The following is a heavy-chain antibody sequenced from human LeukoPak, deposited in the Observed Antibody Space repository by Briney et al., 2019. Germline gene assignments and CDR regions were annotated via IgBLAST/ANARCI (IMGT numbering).Heavy chain of an antibody. CDR3: ARENYVWASDRNGAIDY. D-gene: IGHD3-16*02. J-gene: IGHJ4*02. Sequence: SGPLCLTCTVPGGSISNYYWSWIRQPPGKGLEWIGHIYYSGSANYNPSLTSRVTISVDTYNNQFYLKLSSLSAADSAVYYCARENYVWASDRNGAIDYWGQGTPVTVSS. CDR1: GGSISNYY. V-gene: IGHV4-59*01. CDR2: IYYSGSA.